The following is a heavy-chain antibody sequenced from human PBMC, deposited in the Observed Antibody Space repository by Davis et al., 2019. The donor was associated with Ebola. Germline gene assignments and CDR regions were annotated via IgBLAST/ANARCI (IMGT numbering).Heavy chain of an antibody. Sequence: GESLKISCAASGFTFSSYWMSWVRQAPGKGLEWVANIKQDGSEKYYVDSVKGRFTISRDNAKNSLYLQMNSLRAEDTAVYYCARDSFSPLLVLDGDYYYYYGMDVWGKGTTVTVSS. J-gene: IGHJ6*04. CDR1: GFTFSSYW. D-gene: IGHD6-13*01. V-gene: IGHV3-7*01. CDR3: ARDSFSPLLVLDGDYYYYYGMDV. CDR2: IKQDGSEK.